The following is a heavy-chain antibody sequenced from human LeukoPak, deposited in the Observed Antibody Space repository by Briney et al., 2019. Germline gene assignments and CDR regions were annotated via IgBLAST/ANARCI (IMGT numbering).Heavy chain of an antibody. Sequence: PGGSLRLSCAASGFTFSSCAMSWVRQAPGKGLEWVSAISGSGGSTYYADSVKGRFTISRDNSKNTLYLQMNSLRAEDTAVYYCAKDGSRIAVAGTGNYWGQGTLVTVSS. CDR3: AKDGSRIAVAGTGNY. J-gene: IGHJ4*02. CDR2: ISGSGGST. V-gene: IGHV3-23*01. D-gene: IGHD6-19*01. CDR1: GFTFSSCA.